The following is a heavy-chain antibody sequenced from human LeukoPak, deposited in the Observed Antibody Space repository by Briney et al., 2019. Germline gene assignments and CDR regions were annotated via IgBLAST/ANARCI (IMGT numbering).Heavy chain of an antibody. CDR2: IRYDGSNK. Sequence: PGGSLRLSCAASGFTFSSYGMHWVRQAPGKGLEWVAFIRYDGSNKYYADSVKGRFTISRDNSKNTLYLQMNSLRAEDTAVYYCAREKLIPKKIYDSSGYWKPELDYWGQGTLVTVSS. D-gene: IGHD3-22*01. CDR1: GFTFSSYG. CDR3: AREKLIPKKIYDSSGYWKPELDY. J-gene: IGHJ4*02. V-gene: IGHV3-30*02.